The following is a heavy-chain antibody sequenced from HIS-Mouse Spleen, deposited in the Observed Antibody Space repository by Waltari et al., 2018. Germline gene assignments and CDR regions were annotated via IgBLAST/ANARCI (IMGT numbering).Heavy chain of an antibody. CDR3: ARLAAAGTY. Sequence: QLQLQESGPGLVKPSETLSLTCTVSGGSISSSRYYWGWIRPPPGKGLEWIGSIYYSGSTYYNPSLKSRVTISVDTSKNQFSLKLSSVTAADTAVYYCARLAAAGTYWGQGTLVTVSS. CDR2: IYYSGST. V-gene: IGHV4-39*07. J-gene: IGHJ4*02. CDR1: GGSISSSRYY. D-gene: IGHD6-13*01.